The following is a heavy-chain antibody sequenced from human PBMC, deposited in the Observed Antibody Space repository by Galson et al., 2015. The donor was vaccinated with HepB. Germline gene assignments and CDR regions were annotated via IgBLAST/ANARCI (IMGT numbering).Heavy chain of an antibody. CDR3: AREYYGDNGYRMHFYFDL. D-gene: IGHD4/OR15-4a*01. CDR1: GVPLPTYV. CDR2: IIPLFGTT. Sequence: CKASGVPLPTYVFSWVRQAPGQGLEWLGGIIPLFGTTSYAQKFQGRLPISVDESPTTVYMALDRLKSEDTAVYDCAREYYGDNGYRMHFYFDLWGRGTLVTVSS. J-gene: IGHJ2*01. V-gene: IGHV1-69*01.